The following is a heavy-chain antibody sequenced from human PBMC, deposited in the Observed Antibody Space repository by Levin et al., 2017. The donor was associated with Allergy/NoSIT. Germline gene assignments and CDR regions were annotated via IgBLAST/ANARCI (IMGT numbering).Heavy chain of an antibody. CDR3: VRGSFCSGGSCYSIWFDP. CDR1: GGSFRGYY. CDR2: INHSGNT. Sequence: SEILSLTCAVYGGSFRGYYWSWIRQPPGKGLEWIGEINHSGNTNYNPSLKSRVTISVDTSKNQFSLKLSSVTAADTAVYYCVRGSFCSGGSCYSIWFDPWGQGTLVTVSS. D-gene: IGHD2-15*01. J-gene: IGHJ5*02. V-gene: IGHV4-34*01.